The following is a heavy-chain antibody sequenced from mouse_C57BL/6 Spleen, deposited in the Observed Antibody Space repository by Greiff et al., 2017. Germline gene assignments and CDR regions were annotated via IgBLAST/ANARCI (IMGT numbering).Heavy chain of an antibody. CDR1: GYAFSSSW. CDR3: ARYDYYGSSHAMDY. Sequence: QVQLQQSGPELVKPGASVKISCKASGYAFSSSWMNWVKQRPGKGLEWIGRIYPGDGDTNYNGKFKGKATLTADKSSSTAYMQLSSLTSEDSAVYFCARYDYYGSSHAMDYWGQGTSVTVSS. CDR2: IYPGDGDT. J-gene: IGHJ4*01. D-gene: IGHD1-1*01. V-gene: IGHV1-82*01.